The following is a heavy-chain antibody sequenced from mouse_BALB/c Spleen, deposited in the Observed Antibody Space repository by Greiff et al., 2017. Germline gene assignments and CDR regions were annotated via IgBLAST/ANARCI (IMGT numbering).Heavy chain of an antibody. Sequence: EVKLQESGAELVKPGASVKLSCTASGFNIEDTYMHWVKQRPEQGLEWIGRIDPANGNTKYDPKFQGKATITADTSSNTAYLQLSSLTSEDTAVYYCARYRSYYFYAMDYWGQGTSVTVSS. CDR3: ARYRSYYFYAMDY. J-gene: IGHJ4*01. CDR2: IDPANGNT. D-gene: IGHD2-12*01. V-gene: IGHV14-3*02. CDR1: GFNIEDTY.